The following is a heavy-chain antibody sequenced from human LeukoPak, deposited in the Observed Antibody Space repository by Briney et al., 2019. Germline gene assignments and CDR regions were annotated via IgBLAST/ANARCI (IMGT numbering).Heavy chain of an antibody. CDR3: ARGSSVSP. D-gene: IGHD5/OR15-5a*01. V-gene: IGHV3-7*01. CDR2: IKQDGSEK. Sequence: PGGSLRLSCAASGFTFSSYSMNWVRQAPGKGLEWVANIKQDGSEKNYVDSVKGRFTISRDNAKNSLFLQMSSLRVEDTAMYYCARGSSVSPWGQGTLVIVSS. CDR1: GFTFSSYS. J-gene: IGHJ4*02.